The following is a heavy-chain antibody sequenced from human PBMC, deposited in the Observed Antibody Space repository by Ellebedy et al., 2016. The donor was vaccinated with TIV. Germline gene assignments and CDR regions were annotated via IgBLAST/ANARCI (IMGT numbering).Heavy chain of an antibody. CDR2: SGAAGDT. J-gene: IGHJ2*01. V-gene: IGHV3-13*01. CDR1: GFSLTGSD. D-gene: IGHD3-10*01. Sequence: PGGSLRLSCAASGFSLTGSDLHWVRRPAGKGLEWVSASGAAGDTYYPDSVRGRFTISRESAKNSFYLQMNNLTAGDTAVYYCARGGPGGDNWFFGLWGRGTRVTVSS. CDR3: ARGGPGGDNWFFGL.